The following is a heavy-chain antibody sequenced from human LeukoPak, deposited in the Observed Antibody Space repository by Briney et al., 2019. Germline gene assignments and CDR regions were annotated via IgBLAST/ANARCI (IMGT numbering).Heavy chain of an antibody. V-gene: IGHV1-18*01. D-gene: IGHD3/OR15-3a*01. CDR3: ARAWTGSESTREYNWFDP. CDR2: ISAYNGNT. CDR1: GYTFTSYG. Sequence: ASVKASYKASGYTFTSYGISWVRQAPGQGLEWMGWISAYNGNTNYAQKLQGRVTMTTDTSTSTAYMEMRSLRSDDTAVYYCARAWTGSESTREYNWFDPWGQGTLVTVSS. J-gene: IGHJ5*02.